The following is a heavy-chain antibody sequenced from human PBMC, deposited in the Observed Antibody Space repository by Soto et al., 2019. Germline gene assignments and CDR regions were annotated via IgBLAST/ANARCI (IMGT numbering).Heavy chain of an antibody. CDR3: AREYCSGGSCYSYFDY. CDR1: GYTFTSYD. CDR2: MNPNSGNT. Sequence: GASVKVSCKASGYTFTSYDINWVRQATGQGLEWMGWMNPNSGNTGYAQKFQGRVTMTRNTSINTAYMELSSLRSEDTAVYYCAREYCSGGSCYSYFDYWGQGTLVTVS. V-gene: IGHV1-8*01. J-gene: IGHJ4*02. D-gene: IGHD2-15*01.